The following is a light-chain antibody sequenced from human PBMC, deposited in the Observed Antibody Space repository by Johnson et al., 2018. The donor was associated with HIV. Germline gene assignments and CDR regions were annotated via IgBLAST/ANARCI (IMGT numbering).Light chain of an antibody. J-gene: IGLJ1*01. CDR3: GTWDSSLSAYV. CDR2: VNN. V-gene: IGLV1-51*01. Sequence: QSVLTQPPSVSAAPGQKVTISCSGSSSNIGNNYVSWYQQLPGTAPKLLIYVNNKRPSGIPDRFSGSKSGTSATLGITGLQTGDEADYYCGTWDSSLSAYVFGTGTRDTVL. CDR1: SSNIGNNY.